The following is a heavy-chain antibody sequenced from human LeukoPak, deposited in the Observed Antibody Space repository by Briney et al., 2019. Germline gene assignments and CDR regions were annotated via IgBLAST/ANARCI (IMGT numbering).Heavy chain of an antibody. CDR1: GGSISSSNW. CDR3: SGYYN. Sequence: SGTLSLTCAVSGGSISSSNWWSWVRQPPGKGLEWIGEIYRSGSTNYNPSLKSRVTMSVDTSKNQFSLKLYFCARTPIYYYDNSGYYNWGQGTLVTVSS. J-gene: IGHJ4*02. D-gene: IGHD3-22*01. CDR2: IYRSGST. V-gene: IGHV4-4*02.